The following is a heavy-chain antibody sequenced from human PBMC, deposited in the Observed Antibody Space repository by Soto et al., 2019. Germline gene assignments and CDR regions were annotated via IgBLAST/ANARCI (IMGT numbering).Heavy chain of an antibody. CDR3: ARGGSGRYGDWFDP. D-gene: IGHD6-19*01. CDR1: GFTFSSYA. J-gene: IGHJ5*02. CDR2: ISYDGSNK. Sequence: QVQLVESGGGVVQPGRSLRLSCAASGFTFSSYAMHWVRQAPGKGLEWVAVISYDGSNKYYADSVKGRFTISRDNSKNPLYLQMNSLRAEDTAVYYCARGGSGRYGDWFDPWGQGTLVTVSS. V-gene: IGHV3-30-3*01.